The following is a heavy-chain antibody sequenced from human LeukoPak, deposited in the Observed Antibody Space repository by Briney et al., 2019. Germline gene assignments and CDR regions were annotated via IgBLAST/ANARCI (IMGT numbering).Heavy chain of an antibody. V-gene: IGHV3-9*01. CDR2: ISWNSGSI. CDR1: GFTFDDYA. CDR3: AKDRWIGIAVAGRAFDI. J-gene: IGHJ3*02. D-gene: IGHD6-19*01. Sequence: PGGSLRLSCAASGFTFDDYAMHWVRQAPGKGLEWVSGISWNSGSIGYADSVKGRFTISRDNAKNSLYLRMNSLRAEDTALYYCAKDRWIGIAVAGRAFDIWGQGTMVTVSS.